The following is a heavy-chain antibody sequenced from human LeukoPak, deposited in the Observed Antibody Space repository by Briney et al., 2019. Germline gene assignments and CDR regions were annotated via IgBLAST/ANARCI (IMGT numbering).Heavy chain of an antibody. D-gene: IGHD4-17*01. J-gene: IGHJ4*02. V-gene: IGHV4-61*02. Sequence: SETLSLTCTVSGGSISSGSHSWSWIRQPAGKGLEWIGRIYTSGNTNYNPSLKSRVTISVDMPKNQFSLKLSSVTAADTALYYCARGGDYPFDYWGQGTLVTVSS. CDR1: GGSISSGSHS. CDR2: IYTSGNT. CDR3: ARGGDYPFDY.